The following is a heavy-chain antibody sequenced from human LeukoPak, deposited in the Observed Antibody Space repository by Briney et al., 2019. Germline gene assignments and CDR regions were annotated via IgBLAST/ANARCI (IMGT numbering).Heavy chain of an antibody. CDR2: NSGSGGST. J-gene: IGHJ6*03. CDR3: AKDYHDSSGYSYYYYYMDV. CDR1: GFTFSSYA. Sequence: GGSLRLSCAASGFTFSSYAMSWVRQAPGKGLEWVSANSGSGGSTYYADSVKGRFTISRDNSRNTLYLQMNSLRAEDTAVYYCAKDYHDSSGYSYYYYYMDVWGKGTTVTVSS. D-gene: IGHD3-22*01. V-gene: IGHV3-23*01.